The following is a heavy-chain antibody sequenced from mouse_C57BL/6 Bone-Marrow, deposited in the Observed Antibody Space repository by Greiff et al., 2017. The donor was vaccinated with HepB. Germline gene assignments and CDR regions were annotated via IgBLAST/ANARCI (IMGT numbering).Heavy chain of an antibody. D-gene: IGHD2-9*01. CDR3: ASSLLWLRRGDYYAMDY. J-gene: IGHJ4*01. Sequence: QVQLKQPGAELVRPGSSVKLSCKASGYTFTSYWMHWVKQRPIQGLEWIGNIDPSDSETHYNQKFKDKATLTVDKSSSTSYMQLSSLTSEVSAVYYCASSLLWLRRGDYYAMDYWGQGTSVTVSS. V-gene: IGHV1-52*01. CDR2: IDPSDSET. CDR1: GYTFTSYW.